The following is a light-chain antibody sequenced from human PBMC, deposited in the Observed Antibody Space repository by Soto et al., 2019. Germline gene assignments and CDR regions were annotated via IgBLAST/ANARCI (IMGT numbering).Light chain of an antibody. V-gene: IGKV1-5*03. J-gene: IGKJ1*01. Sequence: DIQMTQSPSTLSGSVGDRVTITCRASQTISSWLAWYQQKPGKAPKLLIYKASSLESGAPSRFSGSGSGTEFTLTISSLQPDDFATYYCQQYNSYGTFGQGTKVDIK. CDR1: QTISSW. CDR3: QQYNSYGT. CDR2: KAS.